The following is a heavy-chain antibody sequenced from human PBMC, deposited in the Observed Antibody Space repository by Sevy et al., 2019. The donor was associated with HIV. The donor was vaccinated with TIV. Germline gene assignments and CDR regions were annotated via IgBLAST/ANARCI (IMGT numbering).Heavy chain of an antibody. CDR2: FYYTGGT. J-gene: IGHJ3*02. V-gene: IGHV4-59*08. Sequence: SETLSLTCTVSGGSINSDHWTWIRQPPGKGLEWIGYFYYTGGTNYNPSLKNLVTISVDRTKNQFSLKLTSGTAADTAGYDCARRNDFDIWGQWTMVTVSS. CDR1: GGSINSDH. CDR3: ARRNDFDI.